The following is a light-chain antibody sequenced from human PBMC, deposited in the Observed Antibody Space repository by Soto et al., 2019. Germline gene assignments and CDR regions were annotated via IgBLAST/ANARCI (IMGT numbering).Light chain of an antibody. Sequence: QSVLTQPPSASGSPGQSVTISCSGTSRDVGAYDHVSWYQQHPGKAPKLILYGVSERPSGVPYRFSVSKSGASASLAITGLQAEDEADYYCQSYDSSLSRRWVFGGGTKLTVL. V-gene: IGLV2-8*01. CDR3: QSYDSSLSRRWV. CDR2: GVS. J-gene: IGLJ3*02. CDR1: SRDVGAYDH.